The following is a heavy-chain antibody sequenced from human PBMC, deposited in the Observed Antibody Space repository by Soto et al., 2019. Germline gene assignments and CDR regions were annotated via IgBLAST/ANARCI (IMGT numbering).Heavy chain of an antibody. D-gene: IGHD6-19*01. CDR1: GDSYSITTYC. CDR3: AGKPYTSGLRFDP. V-gene: IGHV4-30-2*01. Sequence: TLSPTCGMSGDSYSITTYCWIWIRQPPGKALQWIGFIYQRGVTSYNPSLASRVSISLDRSNNQCSLKLKSVTAADTAVYFCAGKPYTSGLRFDPCGPGSLVTV. CDR2: IYQRGVT. J-gene: IGHJ5*02.